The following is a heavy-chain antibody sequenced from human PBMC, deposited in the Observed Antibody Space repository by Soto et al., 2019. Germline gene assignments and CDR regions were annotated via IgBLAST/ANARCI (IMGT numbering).Heavy chain of an antibody. J-gene: IGHJ4*02. CDR2: ISYDGSNK. CDR3: AKDHQQGSFDY. Sequence: QVQLVESGGGVVQPGRSLRLSCAASGFTFSSYGMHWVRQAPGKGLEWVAVISYDGSNKYYADSVKGRFTISRDNSKNTLYLQMNSLRAEDTAVYYCAKDHQQGSFDYWGQGTLVTVSS. V-gene: IGHV3-30*18. CDR1: GFTFSSYG.